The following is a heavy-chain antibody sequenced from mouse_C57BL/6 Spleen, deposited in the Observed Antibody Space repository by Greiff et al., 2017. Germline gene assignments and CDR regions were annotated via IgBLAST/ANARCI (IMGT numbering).Heavy chain of an antibody. CDR2: ISSGGDYI. D-gene: IGHD1-1*01. J-gene: IGHJ2*01. V-gene: IGHV5-9-1*02. CDR3: TRAGLTTGGFDN. Sequence: EVKLMESGEGLVKPGGSLKLSRAASGFTFSSYAMSWVRQTPEKRLEWVAYISSGGDYIYYADTVKGRFTISRDNARNTLYLQMSSLKSEDTAMYYCTRAGLTTGGFDNRRQGTTRPVFS. CDR1: GFTFSSYA.